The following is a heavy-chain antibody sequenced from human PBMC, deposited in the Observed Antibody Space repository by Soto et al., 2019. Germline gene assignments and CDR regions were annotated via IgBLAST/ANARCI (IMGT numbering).Heavy chain of an antibody. V-gene: IGHV3-74*01. D-gene: IGHD3-16*01. Sequence: GVLRLSCAASGFPFGSYWMHWVRQAPGKGLVWVSRINSDGSNTNYADSVKGRFTISRDNAKSTLYLQMNSLRAEDTAMYFCACYNDLRSLYYYYMDVWGKGTTVTVSS. J-gene: IGHJ6*03. CDR2: INSDGSNT. CDR1: GFPFGSYW. CDR3: ACYNDLRSLYYYYMDV.